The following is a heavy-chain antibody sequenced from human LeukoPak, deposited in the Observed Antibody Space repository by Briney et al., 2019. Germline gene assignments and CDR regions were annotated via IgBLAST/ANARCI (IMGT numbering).Heavy chain of an antibody. D-gene: IGHD1-26*01. Sequence: PSQTLSLTCAISGDSVSSNSAAWNWIRQSPSRGLEGLGRTYYRSKWYNDYAVSGKSRLTIKPDTSKNHFSLQLNSVTPEDTAVYYCARSSGSDYGYWGQGTLVTVSS. CDR3: ARSSGSDYGY. V-gene: IGHV6-1*01. CDR1: GDSVSSNSAA. CDR2: TYYRSKWYN. J-gene: IGHJ4*02.